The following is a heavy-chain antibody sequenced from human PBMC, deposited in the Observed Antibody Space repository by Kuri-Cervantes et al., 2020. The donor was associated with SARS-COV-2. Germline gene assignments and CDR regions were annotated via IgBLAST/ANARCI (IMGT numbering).Heavy chain of an antibody. CDR3: TRGGDYVDH. V-gene: IGHV3-48*03. J-gene: IGHJ4*02. CDR1: GFSFSSSE. Sequence: GGSLRLSCSASGFSFSSSEMHWVRQAPGKGLEWVSYISNTAGTIYYADSVKGRFTISRDNAKNLLFLQMNSLRDEDTAVYYCTRGGDYVDHWGQGALVTVSS. CDR2: ISNTAGTI.